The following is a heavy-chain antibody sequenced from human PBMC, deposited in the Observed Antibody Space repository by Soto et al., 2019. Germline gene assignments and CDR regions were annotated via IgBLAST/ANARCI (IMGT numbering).Heavy chain of an antibody. D-gene: IGHD3-10*01. Sequence: SETLSLTCTVSGGSISSYYWSWIRQPPGKGLEWIGYIYYSGSTNYNPSLKSRVTISVDTSKNQFSLKLSSVTAADTAVYYCARHQGILTMVRGVIPIYYYGMDVWGQGTTVTVSS. J-gene: IGHJ6*02. CDR3: ARHQGILTMVRGVIPIYYYGMDV. CDR1: GGSISSYY. CDR2: IYYSGST. V-gene: IGHV4-59*08.